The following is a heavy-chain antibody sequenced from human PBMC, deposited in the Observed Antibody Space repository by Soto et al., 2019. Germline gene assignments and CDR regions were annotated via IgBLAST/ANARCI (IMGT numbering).Heavy chain of an antibody. D-gene: IGHD3-3*01. CDR3: ARDLEYYDFWSGYYIYYGMDV. CDR2: INSDGSST. J-gene: IGHJ6*02. CDR1: GFTFSSYW. V-gene: IGHV3-74*01. Sequence: PGGSLRLSCAASGFTFSSYWMHWVRQAPRKGLVWVSRINSDGSSTSYADSVKGRFTISRDNAKNTLYLQMNSLRAEDTAVYYCARDLEYYDFWSGYYIYYGMDVWGQVTTVTVSS.